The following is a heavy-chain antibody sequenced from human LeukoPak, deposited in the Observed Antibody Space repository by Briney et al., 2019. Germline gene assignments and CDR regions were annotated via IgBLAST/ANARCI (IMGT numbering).Heavy chain of an antibody. CDR1: VLIFSDHH. CDR2: SKNRDYAYST. D-gene: IGHD3-22*01. Sequence: PGGSLRLFCAACVLIFSDHHMDWVRQAPGKALEWIGRSKNRDYAYSTVYAASVKDRFTFSKNDPKRSLYLKMNSLATEDTAVYYCTRIFYYGTRGYYTDFWGQGTLVSVSS. V-gene: IGHV3-72*01. CDR3: TRIFYYGTRGYYTDF. J-gene: IGHJ4*02.